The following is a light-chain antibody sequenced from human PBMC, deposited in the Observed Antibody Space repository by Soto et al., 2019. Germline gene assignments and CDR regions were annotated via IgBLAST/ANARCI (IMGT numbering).Light chain of an antibody. CDR2: DAS. V-gene: IGKV3-11*01. Sequence: EIVLTQSPVSLSLSTGERATLSCRASESVGTYLVWYQHKPGQAPRLLIDDASNRVTGIPTRFSGSGSGTDFTLTISSLEPEDSAVYYCQQRSNWLTFGGGTKVEIK. CDR3: QQRSNWLT. CDR1: ESVGTY. J-gene: IGKJ4*01.